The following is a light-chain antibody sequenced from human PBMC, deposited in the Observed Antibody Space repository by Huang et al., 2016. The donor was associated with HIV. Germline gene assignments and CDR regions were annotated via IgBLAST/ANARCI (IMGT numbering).Light chain of an antibody. CDR3: QQYHDWPPIT. CDR2: GAS. V-gene: IGKV3-15*01. J-gene: IGKJ5*01. CDR1: QSVGNT. Sequence: EIVMRQSPATLSMSPGERATLSCRASQSVGNTLAWYQQRPGQAPRRRIYGASTRAPGGPARFSGSGSGTEFTLTISSLQSEDFAVYFCQQYHDWPPITFGQGTRLEIK.